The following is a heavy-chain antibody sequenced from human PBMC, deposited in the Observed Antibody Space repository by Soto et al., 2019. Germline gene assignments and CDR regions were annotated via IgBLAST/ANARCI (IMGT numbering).Heavy chain of an antibody. V-gene: IGHV1-18*01. CDR3: AKNGQPPYYYYGMDV. Sequence: ASVNVSCKASGGTFSSYASSWVRQAPGQGLEWMGWISGYNGDTKYAQKVQGRVTMTIDTSTYTAYMELRSLTSDDTAIYYCAKNGQPPYYYYGMDVWG. D-gene: IGHD2-8*01. J-gene: IGHJ6*02. CDR1: GGTFSSYA. CDR2: ISGYNGDT.